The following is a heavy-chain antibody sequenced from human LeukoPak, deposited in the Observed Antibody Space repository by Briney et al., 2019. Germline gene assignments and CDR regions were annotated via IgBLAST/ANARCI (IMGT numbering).Heavy chain of an antibody. CDR3: ASEEKGRYFDWLSGSAFDI. J-gene: IGHJ3*02. CDR2: IYSGGST. V-gene: IGHV3-53*01. D-gene: IGHD3-9*01. CDR1: GLTVSGNY. Sequence: GGSLRLSYAASGLTVSGNYMSWVRQAPGKGLEWVSIIYSGGSTFYADSVKGRFTISRDNSKNTLFLQMNSLRAEDTAMYYCASEEKGRYFDWLSGSAFDIWGQGTMVTVSS.